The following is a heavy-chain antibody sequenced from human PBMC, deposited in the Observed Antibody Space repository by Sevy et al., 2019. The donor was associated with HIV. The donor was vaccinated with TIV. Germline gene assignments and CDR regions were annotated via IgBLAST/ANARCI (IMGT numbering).Heavy chain of an antibody. Sequence: ASVKVSCKASGGTFSSYAISWVRQAPGQGLEWMGGIIPIFGTANYAQKFQGRVTITADESMSTAYMELSSLRSEDTAVYYCARDRDDSSGYYSDYWGQGTLVTVSS. V-gene: IGHV1-69*13. CDR2: IIPIFGTA. J-gene: IGHJ4*02. D-gene: IGHD3-22*01. CDR3: ARDRDDSSGYYSDY. CDR1: GGTFSSYA.